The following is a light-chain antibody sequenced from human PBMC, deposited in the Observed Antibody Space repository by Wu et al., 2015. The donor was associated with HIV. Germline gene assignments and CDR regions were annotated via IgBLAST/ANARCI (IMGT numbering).Light chain of an antibody. J-gene: IGKJ2*03. CDR3: QQYGKSPKYS. CDR2: GAS. V-gene: IGKV3-20*01. CDR1: QSVDNY. Sequence: EIVLTQSPATLSLSPGERVTLSCRASQSVDNYLAWYRQKPGQAPRLLIYGASNRATGIPDRFSGSGSGTDFTLTISRLEPEDFAVYYCQQYGKSPKYSFGQGTKLEIK.